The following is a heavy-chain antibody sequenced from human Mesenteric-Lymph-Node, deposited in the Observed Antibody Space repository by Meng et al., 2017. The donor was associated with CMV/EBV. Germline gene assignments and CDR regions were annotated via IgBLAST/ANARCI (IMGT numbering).Heavy chain of an antibody. CDR2: ISSSGGYI. CDR3: ARPPGISSSGY. Sequence: GGSLRLSCAASGSSFSTYSVNWVRQAPGKGLEWVSSISSSGGYIYYADSVKGRFTISRDNAKNSIYLQMNSLRAEDTAVYYCARPPGISSSGYWGQGTLVTVSS. CDR1: GSSFSTYS. D-gene: IGHD6-6*01. J-gene: IGHJ4*02. V-gene: IGHV3-21*01.